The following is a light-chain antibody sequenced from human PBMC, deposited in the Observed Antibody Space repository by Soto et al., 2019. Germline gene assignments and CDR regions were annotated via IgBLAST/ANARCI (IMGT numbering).Light chain of an antibody. V-gene: IGKV3-11*01. Sequence: EIVLTQSPATLSLSPGERATLSCRASQSIGTYLAWYQQKPGQAPRLLIYDASNRATGIPTRFSGGGSGTDFTLTIRSLEPEDFAVYYCQQRNPLTFGGGTQVEIK. CDR3: QQRNPLT. J-gene: IGKJ4*01. CDR2: DAS. CDR1: QSIGTY.